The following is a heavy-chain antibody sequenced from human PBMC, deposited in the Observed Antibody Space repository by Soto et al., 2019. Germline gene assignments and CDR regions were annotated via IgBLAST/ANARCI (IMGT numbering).Heavy chain of an antibody. J-gene: IGHJ6*02. V-gene: IGHV1-69*13. D-gene: IGHD5-18*01. CDR3: ARGGQATAMVRSSKYGMDV. CDR2: IIPIFGTA. CDR1: GGTFSSYA. Sequence: SVKVSCKASGGTFSSYAISWVRQAPGQVLEWMGGIIPIFGTANYAQKFQGRVTITADESTSTAYMELSSLRSEDTAVYYCARGGQATAMVRSSKYGMDVWGQGTTVTVSS.